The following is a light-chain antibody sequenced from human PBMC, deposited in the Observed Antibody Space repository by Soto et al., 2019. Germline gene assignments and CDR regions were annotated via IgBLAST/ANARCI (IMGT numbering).Light chain of an antibody. CDR3: RQHDVWPAT. V-gene: IGKV3-15*01. J-gene: IGKJ1*01. Sequence: EMVMTQSPATLSVSPGERFTLSCRASQSVRNNLAWYQQKPGQAPRLLIYEASIRATGVPARFSGSGYGTEFTLIISSLQSEDFAVYYCRQHDVWPATFGQGTKVEMK. CDR1: QSVRNN. CDR2: EAS.